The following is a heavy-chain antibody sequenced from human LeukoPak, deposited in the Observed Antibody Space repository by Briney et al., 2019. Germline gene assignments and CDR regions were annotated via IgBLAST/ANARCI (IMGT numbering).Heavy chain of an antibody. CDR2: INYSGST. CDR3: ARPLYYYDSSGYYYVSGGAFDI. CDR1: GGSFSGYY. V-gene: IGHV4-34*01. J-gene: IGHJ3*02. Sequence: SETLSLTCAVYGGSFSGYYWSWIRQPPGKGLEWIGEINYSGSTNYNPSLKSRVTISVDTSKNQFSLKLNSVTAADTAVYYCARPLYYYDSSGYYYVSGGAFDIWGQGTMVTVSS. D-gene: IGHD3-22*01.